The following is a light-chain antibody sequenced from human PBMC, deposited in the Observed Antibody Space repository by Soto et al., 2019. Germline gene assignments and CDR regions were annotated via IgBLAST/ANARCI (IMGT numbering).Light chain of an antibody. J-gene: IGKJ5*01. CDR3: QHRSNWPPG. CDR1: QSVNSH. Sequence: EIVLTQSPGTLSLSPGEGPSLSCRASQSVNSHLGWYQQKPGQVPRLLIYDTSNRATGIPARFSGSGSGTDFTLTISSLAPEDFAVYYCQHRSNWPPGFGQGTRLEIK. V-gene: IGKV3-11*01. CDR2: DTS.